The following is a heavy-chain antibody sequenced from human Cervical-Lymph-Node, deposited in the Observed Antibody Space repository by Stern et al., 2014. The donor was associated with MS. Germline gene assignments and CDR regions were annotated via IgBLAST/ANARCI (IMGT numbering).Heavy chain of an antibody. CDR1: GFTFNSYT. Sequence: EVQLVESGGGLVKPGGSLRLSCVGSGFTFNSYTINWVRQAPGKGLEWVSFSGSSRRDIYYAESVKGRFTVSRDNAKNSLFLQMNSLRVEDTGVYYCARDRIRRAIVRGVGDASDIWGQGTVVTVSS. J-gene: IGHJ3*02. V-gene: IGHV3-21*01. CDR3: ARDRIRRAIVRGVGDASDI. D-gene: IGHD3-10*01. CDR2: SGSSRRDI.